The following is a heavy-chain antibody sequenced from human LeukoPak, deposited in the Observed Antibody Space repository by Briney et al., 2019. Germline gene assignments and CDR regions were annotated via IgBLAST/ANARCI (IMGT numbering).Heavy chain of an antibody. J-gene: IGHJ4*02. CDR2: IKQDGSEK. Sequence: GGSLRLSCAASGFTFSSYWMSWLRLAPGKGLEWVANIKQDGSEKYYVDSVKGRFTISRDNAKNSLYLQMNSLRAEDTAVYYCARETSYGEMFDYWCQGTLVTVSS. D-gene: IGHD4-17*01. V-gene: IGHV3-7*01. CDR3: ARETSYGEMFDY. CDR1: GFTFSSYW.